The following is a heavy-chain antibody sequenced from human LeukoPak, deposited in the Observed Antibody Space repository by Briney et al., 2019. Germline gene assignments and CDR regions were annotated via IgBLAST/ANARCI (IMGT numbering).Heavy chain of an antibody. CDR1: GGSFXGYY. Sequence: PXXTLSLTCAVXGGSFXGYYWSWIRQPPGKGLEWIGEINHSGSTNYNPSLKSRVTISVDTSKNQFSLKLSSVTAADTAVYYCARYPITNSGSRSGFVDYWGQGTLVTVSS. V-gene: IGHV4-34*01. J-gene: IGHJ4*02. D-gene: IGHD1-26*01. CDR3: ARYPITNSGSRSGFVDY. CDR2: INHSGST.